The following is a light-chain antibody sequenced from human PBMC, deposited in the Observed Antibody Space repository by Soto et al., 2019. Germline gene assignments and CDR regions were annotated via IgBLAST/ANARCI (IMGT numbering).Light chain of an antibody. Sequence: DIQMTQPPSSLSASIGDRVTITCRASQTISNYLNWYQQKPGKAPNLLIYGTSSWQSGVSSRFSGSGSGTDFTLTISSLEPEDYATYYCQQSHSFPFTFGPGTKVDVK. V-gene: IGKV1-39*01. CDR1: QTISNY. CDR3: QQSHSFPFT. J-gene: IGKJ3*01. CDR2: GTS.